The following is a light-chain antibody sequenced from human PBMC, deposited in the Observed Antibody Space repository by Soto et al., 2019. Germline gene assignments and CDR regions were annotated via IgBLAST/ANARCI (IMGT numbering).Light chain of an antibody. CDR1: TSDVGSYNL. Sequence: QSALTQPASVSGAPGQSITISCTGTTSDVGSYNLVSWYQHHPGKAPKVIIYDGNKRPSGVSNRFSGSKSGNTASLTISGLQAEDEADYYCCSYANNRGVFGGGTKLTVL. CDR2: DGN. J-gene: IGLJ3*02. V-gene: IGLV2-23*01. CDR3: CSYANNRGV.